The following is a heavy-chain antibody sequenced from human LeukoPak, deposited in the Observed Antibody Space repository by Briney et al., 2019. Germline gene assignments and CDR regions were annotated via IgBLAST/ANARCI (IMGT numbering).Heavy chain of an antibody. CDR3: ARAVRNSSTRPVNYYYYYYYMDV. CDR2: TYYRSKWYN. Sequence: SQTLSLTCAISGDSVFSNSSAWNWIRQSPSRGLEWLGRTYYRSKWYNDYAVSVKSRITINPDTSKNQFSLQLNCVTPEDTAVYYCARAVRNSSTRPVNYYYYYYYMDVWGKGTTVTVSS. D-gene: IGHD6-13*01. CDR1: GDSVFSNSSA. J-gene: IGHJ6*03. V-gene: IGHV6-1*01.